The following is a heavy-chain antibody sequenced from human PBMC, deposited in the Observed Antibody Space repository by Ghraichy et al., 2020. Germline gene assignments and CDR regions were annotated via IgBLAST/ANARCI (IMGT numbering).Heavy chain of an antibody. V-gene: IGHV3-48*02. CDR3: ARGSRVGRFNCYDGMDV. Sequence: GGSLRLSCAASGFTFSSYSMNWVRQSPGKGLEWVSYITNSGRTIFYADSVKGRFTISRDNAKNSLYLQMNSLRDEDTAVYYCARGSRVGRFNCYDGMDVWGQGTTVTVS. CDR1: GFTFSSYS. D-gene: IGHD1-1*01. CDR2: ITNSGRTI. J-gene: IGHJ6*02.